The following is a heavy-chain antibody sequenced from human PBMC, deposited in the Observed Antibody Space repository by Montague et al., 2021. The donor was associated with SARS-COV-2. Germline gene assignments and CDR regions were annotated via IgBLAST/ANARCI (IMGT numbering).Heavy chain of an antibody. D-gene: IGHD3-10*01. J-gene: IGHJ4*02. Sequence: SKTLSLTCAVYGGSFSGYYWNWIRQPPGKGLEWIGEINHSGSTNYNPSLKSRVTMSVDTSKNQFSLKLSSVTAADTAVYYCARGARQGYGFRLGSFDSWGQGTLVTVSS. CDR3: ARGARQGYGFRLGSFDS. CDR2: INHSGST. CDR1: GGSFSGYY. V-gene: IGHV4-34*01.